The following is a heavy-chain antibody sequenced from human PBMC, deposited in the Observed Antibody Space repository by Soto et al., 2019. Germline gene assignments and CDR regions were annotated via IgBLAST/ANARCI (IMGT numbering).Heavy chain of an antibody. V-gene: IGHV6-1*01. J-gene: IGHJ6*02. Sequence: SQTLSLTCVISGDSVSSNSAAWNWIRQSPSRGLEWLGRTYYRSKWYNDYAVSVKSRITINPDTSKNQFSLQLNSVTPEDTAVYYCARVSSSGWDYYYYYGMDVWGQGTTVTVSS. CDR1: GDSVSSNSAA. CDR2: TYYRSKWYN. CDR3: ARVSSSGWDYYYYYGMDV. D-gene: IGHD6-19*01.